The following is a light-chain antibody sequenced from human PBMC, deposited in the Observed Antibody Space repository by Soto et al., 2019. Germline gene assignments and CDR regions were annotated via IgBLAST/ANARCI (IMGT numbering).Light chain of an antibody. V-gene: IGLV2-14*01. CDR3: SSDTSRTTLV. J-gene: IGLJ1*01. CDR1: SSYVGGYTD. Sequence: QSVLTQPASVSGSPGQSITISCTGPSSYVGGYTDVAWYQQHPVRSTKLMMFEVSDRPSGVSNRFSGSKSGNTSSLTISGLPAEDEADYCCSSDTSRTTLVFGTGTKLTVL. CDR2: EVS.